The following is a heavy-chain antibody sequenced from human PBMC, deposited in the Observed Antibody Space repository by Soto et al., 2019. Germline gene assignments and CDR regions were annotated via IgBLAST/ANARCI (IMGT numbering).Heavy chain of an antibody. J-gene: IGHJ5*02. D-gene: IGHD3-10*01. V-gene: IGHV4-59*08. Sequence: SETLSLTCTVSGGSISSYYWSWIRQPPGKGLKWIGYIYYSGSTNYNPSLKSRVTISVDTSKNQFSLKLSSVTAADTAVYYCARHLWFGEPHNWFDPWGQGTLVTSPQ. CDR1: GGSISSYY. CDR2: IYYSGST. CDR3: ARHLWFGEPHNWFDP.